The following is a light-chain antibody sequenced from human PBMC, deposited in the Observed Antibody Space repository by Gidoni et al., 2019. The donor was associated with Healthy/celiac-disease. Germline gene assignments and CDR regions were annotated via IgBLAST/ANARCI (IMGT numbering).Light chain of an antibody. V-gene: IGKV3-11*01. J-gene: IGKJ1*01. CDR3: QQRSNWPWT. Sequence: EIVLTQSPATLSLSPGERATLSCSASQSVSSYLAWYHQKPGHAPRLLIYDASNRATGIPARFSGSGSGTDFTLTISSLEPEDFAVYYCQQRSNWPWTFGQGTKVEIK. CDR1: QSVSSY. CDR2: DAS.